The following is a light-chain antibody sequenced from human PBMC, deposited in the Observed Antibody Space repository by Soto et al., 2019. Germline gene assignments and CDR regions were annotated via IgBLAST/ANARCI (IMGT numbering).Light chain of an antibody. V-gene: IGKV1-39*01. CDR3: QQSYSSPVT. Sequence: DIQMTQSPFSLSASVGDRVASTCRASQNITTYVNWYKQKPGKAPNLPIYCASNLQSGVPSRFSGSGSGTEFTLTISSLRPEDLATYDCQQSYSSPVTFGQGTRLVIK. CDR2: CAS. CDR1: QNITTY. J-gene: IGKJ5*01.